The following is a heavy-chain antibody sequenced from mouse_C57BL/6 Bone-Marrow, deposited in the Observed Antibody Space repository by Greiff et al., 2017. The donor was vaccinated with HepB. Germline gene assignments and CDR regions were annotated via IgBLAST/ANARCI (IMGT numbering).Heavy chain of an antibody. D-gene: IGHD1-1*01. CDR2: IYPRDGST. J-gene: IGHJ2*01. V-gene: IGHV1-78*01. CDR1: GYTFTDHT. Sequence: QVQLQQSDAELVKPGASVKISCKVSGYTFTDHTIHWMKQRPEPGLEWIGYIYPRDGSTKYNEKFKGKATLTADKSSSTAYMQLNSLTSEDSAVYFCARPSYYYGSSFYYFDYWGHGTTLTVSS. CDR3: ARPSYYYGSSFYYFDY.